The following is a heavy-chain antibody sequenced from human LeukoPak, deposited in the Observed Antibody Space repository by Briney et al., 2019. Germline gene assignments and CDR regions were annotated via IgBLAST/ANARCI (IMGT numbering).Heavy chain of an antibody. J-gene: IGHJ4*02. CDR2: ISGSGGST. V-gene: IGHV3-23*01. Sequence: GGSLRLSCAASGFTFSSYAMSWVRQAPGKGLEWVSAISGSGGSTYYADSVKGRFTISRDNSKNTLYLQMNSLRAEDTAVYYCAKATDKTYYYDSGGYYPDYWGQGTLVTVSS. D-gene: IGHD3-22*01. CDR1: GFTFSSYA. CDR3: AKATDKTYYYDSGGYYPDY.